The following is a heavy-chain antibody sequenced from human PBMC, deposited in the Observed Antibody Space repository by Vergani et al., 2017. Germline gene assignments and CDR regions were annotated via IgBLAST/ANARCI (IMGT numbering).Heavy chain of an antibody. CDR1: GGTFSSYA. V-gene: IGHV1-69*06. CDR3: ARDLLYCGGDCPQGXFQH. D-gene: IGHD2-21*02. J-gene: IGHJ1*01. CDR2: IIPIFGTA. Sequence: QVQLVQSGAEVKKPGSSVKVSCKASGGTFSSYAISWVRQAPGQGLEWMGGIIPIFGTANYAQKFQGRVTITADKSTSTAYMELSSLRSEDTAVYYCARDLLYCGGDCPQGXFQHWGQGTLVTVSS.